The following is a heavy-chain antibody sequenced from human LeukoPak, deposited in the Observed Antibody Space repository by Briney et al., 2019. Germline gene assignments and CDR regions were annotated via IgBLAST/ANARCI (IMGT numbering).Heavy chain of an antibody. Sequence: GGSLRLSCAASGFTFSSYSMNWVRQAPGKGLEWVSSISSSSSYIYYADSVKGRFTISRDNAKKSLYLQMNSLRAEDTAVYYCARVLRDGYNYHYYYYMDVWGKGTTVTVSS. CDR3: ARVLRDGYNYHYYYYMDV. J-gene: IGHJ6*03. D-gene: IGHD5-24*01. V-gene: IGHV3-21*01. CDR2: ISSSSSYI. CDR1: GFTFSSYS.